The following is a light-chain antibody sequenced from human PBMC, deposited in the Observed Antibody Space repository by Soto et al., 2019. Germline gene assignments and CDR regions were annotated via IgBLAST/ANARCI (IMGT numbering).Light chain of an antibody. CDR3: QQYGSSPPWG. CDR1: QSVSSSY. CDR2: GAS. Sequence: EIVLTQSPGTLSLSPGERATLSCRASQSVSSSYLAWYQQKPGQAPRLLIYGASSRATGIPDRFSGSGSGTDFTLTISRLEPEDFAVYYCQQYGSSPPWGFGQGTRWIS. V-gene: IGKV3-20*01. J-gene: IGKJ1*01.